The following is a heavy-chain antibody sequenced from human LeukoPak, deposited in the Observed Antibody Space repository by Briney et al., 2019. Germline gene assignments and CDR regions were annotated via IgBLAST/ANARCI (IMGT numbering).Heavy chain of an antibody. V-gene: IGHV3-15*01. CDR1: RLTFNNAW. J-gene: IGHJ4*02. Sequence: GGSLGLSCAASRLTFNNAWMSWVRQAPGKGLEGVGRIRSRSAGGTTDYGAPVKGRFTISRDDSKNTLYLQMNSLKTEDTAVYYCSTGGGTHDYWGQGTLVTVSS. CDR2: IRSRSAGGTT. D-gene: IGHD2-15*01. CDR3: STGGGTHDY.